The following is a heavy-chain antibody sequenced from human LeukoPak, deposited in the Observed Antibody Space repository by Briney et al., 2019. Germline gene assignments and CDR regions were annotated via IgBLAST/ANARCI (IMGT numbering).Heavy chain of an antibody. CDR1: GFSPTTAGVG. CDR2: IFSNDEK. D-gene: IGHD2/OR15-2a*01. V-gene: IGHV2-26*01. Sequence: ESRPVLFDPPVPLTLTCTVSGFSPTTAGVGVSWIRQPPVKALEWLAHIFSNDEKSYSTSPKKRPTISRDTSRRQVFLTTTNMDTADTATYYCARLPRGLYSKKYYGYWLDPWGQGTLVTVSS. J-gene: IGHJ5*02. CDR3: ARLPRGLYSKKYYGYWLDP.